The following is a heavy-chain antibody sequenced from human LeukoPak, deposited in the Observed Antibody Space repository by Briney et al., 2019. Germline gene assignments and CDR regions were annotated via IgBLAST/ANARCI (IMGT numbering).Heavy chain of an antibody. CDR1: GYSISSGYY. D-gene: IGHD5-12*01. V-gene: IGHV4-38-2*02. Sequence: PSETLSLTCAVSGYSISSGYYWGWIRQPPGKGLEWIGSIYHSGSTYYNPSLKSRVTISVDTSKSQFSLKLSSVTAADTAVYYCARDRSGYDPYYFDYWGQGTLVTVSS. CDR2: IYHSGST. CDR3: ARDRSGYDPYYFDY. J-gene: IGHJ4*02.